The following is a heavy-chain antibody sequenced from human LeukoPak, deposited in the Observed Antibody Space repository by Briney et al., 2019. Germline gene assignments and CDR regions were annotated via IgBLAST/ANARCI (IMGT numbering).Heavy chain of an antibody. Sequence: SETLSLTCAVSGGSISSSHWWSWVRQPPGKGLEWIGEIYHTGSTNYNPSLKSRVTISIDKSKNQFSLKLSSVTAADTAVYYCARVATAGAGFDYWGQGTLVTVSS. V-gene: IGHV4-4*02. J-gene: IGHJ4*02. CDR1: GGSISSSHW. CDR2: IYHTGST. CDR3: ARVATAGAGFDY. D-gene: IGHD5-12*01.